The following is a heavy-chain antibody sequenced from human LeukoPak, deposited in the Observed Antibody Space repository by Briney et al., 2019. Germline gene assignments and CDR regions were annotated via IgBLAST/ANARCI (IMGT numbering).Heavy chain of an antibody. CDR2: IYYSGST. Sequence: PSETLSLTCTVSGVSISSYYWSWIRQPPGKGLEWIGYIYYSGSTNYNPSLKSRVTISLDTSKNQFSLKLSSVTAADTAVYYCARGGGYDALCDYWGQGTLVTVSS. CDR1: GVSISSYY. CDR3: ARGGGYDALCDY. V-gene: IGHV4-59*01. J-gene: IGHJ4*02. D-gene: IGHD5-12*01.